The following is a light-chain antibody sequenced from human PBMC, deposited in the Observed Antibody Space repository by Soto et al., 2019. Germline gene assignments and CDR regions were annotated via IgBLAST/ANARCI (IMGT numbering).Light chain of an antibody. CDR1: RRVNTW. CDR2: HAS. J-gene: IGKJ1*01. CDR3: QQYHFFWT. V-gene: IGKV1-5*01. Sequence: GDRVTMTCRASRRVNTWLAWYQQKPGNAPKLLIHHASTLENGVPSRFSGSGSGTEFTLTISSLQPDDFATYYCQQYHFFWTFGQGTKVEIE.